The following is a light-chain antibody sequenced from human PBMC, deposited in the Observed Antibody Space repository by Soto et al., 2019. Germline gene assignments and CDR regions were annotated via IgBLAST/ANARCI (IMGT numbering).Light chain of an antibody. CDR3: QQSFGTPPT. CDR1: RSIRNY. CDR2: GAS. Sequence: DTQMAQSPFSLSAFVGDRVTITCRASRSIRNYLNWYQQKPGKAPNLLIYGASTVQRGVPSRFSGGGSGTDFTLTISSVQPDDSATYYCQQSFGTPPTFGPGTKV. V-gene: IGKV1-39*01. J-gene: IGKJ3*01.